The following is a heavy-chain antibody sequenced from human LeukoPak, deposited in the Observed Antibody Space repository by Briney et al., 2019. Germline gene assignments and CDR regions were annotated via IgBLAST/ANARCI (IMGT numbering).Heavy chain of an antibody. CDR2: ISDSGDYT. Sequence: GGSLTLSCAGSGFTFSSYAMSWVRQAPGQGLEWVSVISDSGDYTSYADSVRGRFTISRDNSGNTLYLQMISLRPEDTAVYYCARDPYNTILYRLAHWGQGTLVTVSS. CDR1: GFTFSSYA. J-gene: IGHJ4*02. V-gene: IGHV3-23*01. D-gene: IGHD3-10*01. CDR3: ARDPYNTILYRLAH.